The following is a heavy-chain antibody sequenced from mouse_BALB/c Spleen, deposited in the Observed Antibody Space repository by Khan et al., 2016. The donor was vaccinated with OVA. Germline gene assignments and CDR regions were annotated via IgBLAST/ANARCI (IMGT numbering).Heavy chain of an antibody. Sequence: QVQLKQSGAELARPGASVKLSCKASGYTFTDYNINWVKQRTGQGLEWIGEIYPGSNNTYYNEKLKGKATLTADKSTSTAFLQLSSLTSEDSAIYICAREWGAWFPYWGQGTLVTVSA. CDR1: GYTFTDYN. V-gene: IGHV1-77*01. CDR2: IYPGSNNT. CDR3: AREWGAWFPY. J-gene: IGHJ3*01.